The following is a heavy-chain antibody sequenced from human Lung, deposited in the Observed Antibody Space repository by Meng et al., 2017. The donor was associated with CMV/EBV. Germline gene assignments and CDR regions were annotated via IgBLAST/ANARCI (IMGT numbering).Heavy chain of an antibody. Sequence: GESLKISCAGSGFTFNSFEMNWVRKVPGEGLEWVSYISSSGGDRRYADSVKGRFTISRDNAKNSLYLQMNSLRAEDTAVYYCARDSGDPSVVTPEDSAFDIWGQGTMVTVSS. CDR1: GFTFNSFE. CDR2: ISSSGGDR. CDR3: ARDSGDPSVVTPEDSAFDI. J-gene: IGHJ3*02. V-gene: IGHV3-48*03. D-gene: IGHD4-23*01.